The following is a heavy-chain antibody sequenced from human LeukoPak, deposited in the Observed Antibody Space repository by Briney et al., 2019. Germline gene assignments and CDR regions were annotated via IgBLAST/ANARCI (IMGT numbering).Heavy chain of an antibody. Sequence: GGSLRLSCAASGFTFSSYGMHWVRQAPGKGLEWVAVISYDGSNKYYADSVKGRFTISRDNSKNTLYLQMNSLRAEDTAVYYCAKHSRRSIYDSSGYYYGEIDYWGQGTLVTVSS. CDR1: GFTFSSYG. V-gene: IGHV3-30*18. D-gene: IGHD3-22*01. CDR2: ISYDGSNK. J-gene: IGHJ4*02. CDR3: AKHSRRSIYDSSGYYYGEIDY.